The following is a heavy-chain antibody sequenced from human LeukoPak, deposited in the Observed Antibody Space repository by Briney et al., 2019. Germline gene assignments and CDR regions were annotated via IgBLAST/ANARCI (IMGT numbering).Heavy chain of an antibody. J-gene: IGHJ6*03. CDR3: AKILPHTVNVRVPYYYMDV. Sequence: GGSLRLSCAASGFTFSTYAMSWVRQAPGKGLEWVSAISGSGGSTYYADSVKGRFTISRDNSKNTLYLQMNSLRAEDTAVYYCAKILPHTVNVRVPYYYMDVWGKGTPVTVSS. D-gene: IGHD4-17*01. CDR1: GFTFSTYA. CDR2: ISGSGGST. V-gene: IGHV3-23*01.